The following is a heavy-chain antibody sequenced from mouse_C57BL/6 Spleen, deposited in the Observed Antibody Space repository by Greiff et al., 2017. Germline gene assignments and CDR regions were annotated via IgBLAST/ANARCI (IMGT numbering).Heavy chain of an antibody. V-gene: IGHV7-3*01. CDR3: ASLRQLRSYAMDY. J-gene: IGHJ4*01. D-gene: IGHD3-2*02. CDR2: IRNKANGYTT. CDR1: GFTFTDYY. Sequence: EVQLVESGGGLVQPGGSLSLSCAASGFTFTDYYMSWVRQPPGKALEWLGFIRNKANGYTTEYSASVKGRFTISRDNSQSILYLQMNALRAEDSATYYCASLRQLRSYAMDYWGQGTSVTVSS.